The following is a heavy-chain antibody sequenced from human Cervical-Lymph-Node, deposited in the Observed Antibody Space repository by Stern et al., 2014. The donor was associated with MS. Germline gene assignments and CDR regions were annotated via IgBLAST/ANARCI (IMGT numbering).Heavy chain of an antibody. J-gene: IGHJ3*02. D-gene: IGHD2-15*01. Sequence: VKLEESGEEVKKPGASVKVSCKVSGYTFTSYGISWLRQAPGQRLECMGCIIAYNGNTNYAQKLLGRVTMTTDTSTSTAYMDLRSLRSDDTAVYYCARSLLGSENAFDIWGQGTMVTVSS. CDR2: IIAYNGNT. V-gene: IGHV1-18*01. CDR1: GYTFTSYG. CDR3: ARSLLGSENAFDI.